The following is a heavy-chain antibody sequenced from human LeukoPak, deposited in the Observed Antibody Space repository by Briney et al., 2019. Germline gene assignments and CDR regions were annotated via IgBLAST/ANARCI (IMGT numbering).Heavy chain of an antibody. CDR1: GGSISSSSYY. CDR3: ARPALNGDSTFDY. Sequence: SETLSLTCTLSGGSISSSSYYWGWIRHPPGKGLEWIGSIYYSGSTYYNPSLKSRLTISVDTAKNPFCLKLSSVTAADPAVYYCARPALNGDSTFDYWGQGTLVTASS. J-gene: IGHJ4*02. CDR2: IYYSGST. V-gene: IGHV4-39*01. D-gene: IGHD4-17*01.